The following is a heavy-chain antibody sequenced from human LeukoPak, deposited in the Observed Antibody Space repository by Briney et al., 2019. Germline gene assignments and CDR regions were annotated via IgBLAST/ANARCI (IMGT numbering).Heavy chain of an antibody. D-gene: IGHD2-2*01. CDR2: IKQDGSEK. J-gene: IGHJ3*02. V-gene: IGHV3-7*01. Sequence: GGSLRLSCAASGFTFSSYWMSWVRQAPGKGLEWVANIKQDGSEKYYVDSVKGRFTISRDNAKNSLYLQMNSLRAEDTAVYYCARESIVVVPAADEGGAFDIWGQGTMVTVSS. CDR1: GFTFSSYW. CDR3: ARESIVVVPAADEGGAFDI.